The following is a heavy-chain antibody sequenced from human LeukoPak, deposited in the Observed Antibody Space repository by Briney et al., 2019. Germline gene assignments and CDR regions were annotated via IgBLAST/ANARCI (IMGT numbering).Heavy chain of an antibody. CDR2: ISSSGSTI. CDR3: ARELSSGWPYYYYYMDV. Sequence: GGSLRLSCAASGFTFSSYEMNWVRQAPGKGLEWVSYISSSGSTIYYADSVKGRFTISRDNAKNSLYLQMNSLRAEDTAVYYCARELSSGWPYYYYYMDVWGKGTTVTVSS. V-gene: IGHV3-48*03. CDR1: GFTFSSYE. J-gene: IGHJ6*03. D-gene: IGHD6-19*01.